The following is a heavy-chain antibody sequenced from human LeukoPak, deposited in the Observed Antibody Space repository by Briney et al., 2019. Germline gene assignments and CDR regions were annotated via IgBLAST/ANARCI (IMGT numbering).Heavy chain of an antibody. J-gene: IGHJ3*02. Sequence: ASVKVSCKASGYTFTGYYMHWVRQAPGQGLEWMGWINPNSGGTNYAQKFQGRVTITRDTSASTAYMELSSLRSEDTAVYYCARGYSSGWYAFDIWGQGTMVTVSS. CDR2: INPNSGGT. CDR3: ARGYSSGWYAFDI. V-gene: IGHV1-2*02. CDR1: GYTFTGYY. D-gene: IGHD6-19*01.